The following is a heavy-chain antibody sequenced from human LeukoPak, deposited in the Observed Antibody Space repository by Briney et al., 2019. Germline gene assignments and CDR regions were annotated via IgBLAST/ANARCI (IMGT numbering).Heavy chain of an antibody. CDR3: ARTLQRGYSGYASDY. Sequence: GGSLRLSCAASGFTFATHWMSWVRQAPGKGLEWVANIKQDGGEKYYVDSVRGRFTISRDDAKNSLYLQMNSLRAEDTAVYHCARTLQRGYSGYASDYWGQGTLVTVSS. CDR2: IKQDGGEK. J-gene: IGHJ4*02. CDR1: GFTFATHW. D-gene: IGHD5-12*01. V-gene: IGHV3-7*01.